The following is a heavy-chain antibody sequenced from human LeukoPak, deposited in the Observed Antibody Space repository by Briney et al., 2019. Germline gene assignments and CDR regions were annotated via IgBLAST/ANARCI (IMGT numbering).Heavy chain of an antibody. J-gene: IGHJ4*02. Sequence: SETLSLTCAVSGGSISSSPWCSWVRQPPGKGLEWIGTIYHDGNTDYNPSLKSRVTISVDKSKNQLSLKLTSVTAADTAVYYCARDPHINNYYETNTVLRDFWGQGTLVSVSS. CDR2: IYHDGNT. V-gene: IGHV4-4*02. CDR3: ARDPHINNYYETNTVLRDF. CDR1: GGSISSSPW. D-gene: IGHD3-22*01.